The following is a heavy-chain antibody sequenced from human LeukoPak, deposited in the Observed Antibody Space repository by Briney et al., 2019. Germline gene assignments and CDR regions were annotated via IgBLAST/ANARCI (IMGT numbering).Heavy chain of an antibody. CDR3: AGDDFVCRYGGGCNAFDI. D-gene: IGHD3-16*01. CDR1: GYIFTNYY. CDR2: INPSGGST. Sequence: ASVKVSCKASGYIFTNYYLHWVRQAPGQGLEWMGIINPSGGSTSYAQKFQGRVTLTRDTSTSTVYMEMSSLRSEDTAVYYCAGDDFVCRYGGGCNAFDIWGQGTMVTVSS. V-gene: IGHV1-46*01. J-gene: IGHJ3*02.